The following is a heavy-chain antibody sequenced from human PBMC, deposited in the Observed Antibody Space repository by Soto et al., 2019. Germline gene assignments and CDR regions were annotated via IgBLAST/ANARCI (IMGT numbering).Heavy chain of an antibody. CDR3: ARRSGGANYDFWSGYYLPYYYGMDV. D-gene: IGHD3-3*01. Sequence: ASVKVCCKASGDTFTSYGISWVRQAPGQGLEWMGWITAYNGNTNYAQKVQGRVTMTTDTXTSTAYMELRSMRSDDTGVYFCARRSGGANYDFWSGYYLPYYYGMDVWAQGTTVTVYS. CDR2: ITAYNGNT. J-gene: IGHJ6*02. CDR1: GDTFTSYG. V-gene: IGHV1-18*01.